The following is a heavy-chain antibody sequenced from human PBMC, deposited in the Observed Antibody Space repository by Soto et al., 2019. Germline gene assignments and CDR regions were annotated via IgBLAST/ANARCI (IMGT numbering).Heavy chain of an antibody. CDR2: IIPIFGTA. V-gene: IGHV1-69*01. Sequence: QVQLVQSGAEVKKPGSSVKVSCKASGGTFSSYAISWVRQAPGQGLEWMGGIIPIFGTANYAQKFQGRVTIIADDSTSTAYMELSSLRSEDTAVYYCAGPREVAATPPYYYCGMDVWGQGTTVTVSS. D-gene: IGHD2-15*01. J-gene: IGHJ6*02. CDR1: GGTFSSYA. CDR3: AGPREVAATPPYYYCGMDV.